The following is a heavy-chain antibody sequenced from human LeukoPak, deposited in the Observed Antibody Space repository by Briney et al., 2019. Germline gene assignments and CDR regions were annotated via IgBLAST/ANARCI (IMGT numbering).Heavy chain of an antibody. D-gene: IGHD3-3*01. CDR1: GGSFSGYY. J-gene: IGHJ4*02. CDR3: ARSFWSGYYPFDY. V-gene: IGHV4-34*01. CDR2: INHSGST. Sequence: SETLSLTCAAYGGSFSGYYWSWIRQPPGKGLEWIGEINHSGSTNYNPSLKSRVTMSVDTSKNQFSLKLSSVTAADTAVYYCARSFWSGYYPFDYWGQGTLVTVSS.